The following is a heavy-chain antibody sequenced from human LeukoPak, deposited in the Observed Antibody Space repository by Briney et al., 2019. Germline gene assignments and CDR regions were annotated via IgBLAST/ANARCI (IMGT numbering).Heavy chain of an antibody. D-gene: IGHD6-13*01. CDR1: GFTFSDYY. CDR2: IKEDGSDK. Sequence: GGSLRLSCEASGFTFSDYYMTWVRQAPGKGLEWVASIKEDGSDKIYVDSVRGRFTISRDNAKNSLNLQVNSLRVQDTALYYCAREQRYRSRKTYYYYMDVWGKGTTVTVSS. J-gene: IGHJ6*03. CDR3: AREQRYRSRKTYYYYMDV. V-gene: IGHV3-7*01.